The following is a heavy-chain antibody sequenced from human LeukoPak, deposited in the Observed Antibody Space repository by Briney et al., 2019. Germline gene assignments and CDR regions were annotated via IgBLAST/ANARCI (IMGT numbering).Heavy chain of an antibody. J-gene: IGHJ4*02. Sequence: SETLSLTCSVSGASLSSRSDHWGWIRQPPGKGLEWIGSIYYSGSTYYNPSLKSRVTISVDTSKNQFSLKLSSVTAADTAVYYCGRYTSSWEAVFDYWGQGTLVTVSS. CDR2: IYYSGST. CDR1: GASLSSRSDH. CDR3: GRYTSSWEAVFDY. V-gene: IGHV4-39*01. D-gene: IGHD6-13*01.